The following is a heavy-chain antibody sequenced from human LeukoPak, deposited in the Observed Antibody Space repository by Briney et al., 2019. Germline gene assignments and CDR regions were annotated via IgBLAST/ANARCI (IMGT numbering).Heavy chain of an antibody. V-gene: IGHV3-15*01. J-gene: IGHJ4*02. CDR3: TTDAGGSSSL. D-gene: IGHD1-26*01. CDR2: IKRKTDGGTT. CDR1: GFTVSDAW. Sequence: GGSLRLSCAASGFTVSDAWMSWVRRAPGKGLEWVGRIKRKTDGGTTDYAAPVKGRFTISRDDSKNTLYLQMNSLKTEDTAVYFCTTDAGGSSSLWGQGTLVTVSS.